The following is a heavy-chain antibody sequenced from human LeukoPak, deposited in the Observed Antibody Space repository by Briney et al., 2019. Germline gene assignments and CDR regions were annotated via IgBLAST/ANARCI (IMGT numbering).Heavy chain of an antibody. D-gene: IGHD1-26*01. V-gene: IGHV4-39*01. CDR2: IYYSGST. CDR3: ATPYSGSYHGLDI. Sequence: PSETLSLTCTVSGGSISSSTYYWGWIRQPRGKGLEWIGSIYYSGSTYYNPSLKSRVTISVDTSKNQFSLKLNSVTAADTAVYYCATPYSGSYHGLDIWGQGTMVTVSS. CDR1: GGSISSSTYY. J-gene: IGHJ3*02.